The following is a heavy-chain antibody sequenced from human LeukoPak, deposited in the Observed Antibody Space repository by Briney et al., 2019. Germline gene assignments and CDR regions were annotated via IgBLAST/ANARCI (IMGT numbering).Heavy chain of an antibody. CDR3: ATDILTGSDY. CDR2: IYYSGST. J-gene: IGHJ4*02. CDR1: GGSISSSSYY. V-gene: IGHV4-39*01. Sequence: SETLSLTCTVSGGSISSSSYYRGWIRQPPGKGLEWIGSIYYSGSTYYNPSLKSRVTISVDTSKNQFSLKLSSVTAADTAVYYCATDILTGSDYWGQGTLVTVSS. D-gene: IGHD3-9*01.